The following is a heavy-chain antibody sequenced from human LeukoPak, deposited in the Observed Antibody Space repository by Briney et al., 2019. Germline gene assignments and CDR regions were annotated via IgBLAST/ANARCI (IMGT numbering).Heavy chain of an antibody. J-gene: IGHJ4*02. Sequence: SVKVSCKASGGTFSSYAISWVRQAPGQGLEWMGRIIPILGIANYVQKFQGRVTITADKSTSTAYMELSSLRSEDTAVYYCASLLRGWYNPFDYWGQGTLVTVSS. CDR3: ASLLRGWYNPFDY. CDR2: IIPILGIA. V-gene: IGHV1-69*04. CDR1: GGTFSSYA. D-gene: IGHD6-19*01.